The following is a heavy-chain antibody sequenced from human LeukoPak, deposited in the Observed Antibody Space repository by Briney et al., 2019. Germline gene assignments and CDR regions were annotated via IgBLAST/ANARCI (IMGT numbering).Heavy chain of an antibody. J-gene: IGHJ6*03. D-gene: IGHD5-12*01. V-gene: IGHV1-69*05. CDR3: ARSAAFRGYVSRIYYYMDV. CDR2: TIPIFGTA. CDR1: GGTFSSYA. Sequence: AVKVSCKASGGTFSSYATSRVRHAPGQGLKWMGGTIPIFGTANYAQQFQGRVRIPTDECTSTAYMELRSMRSEDTAVYYCARSAAFRGYVSRIYYYMDVWGKGTTVTVSS.